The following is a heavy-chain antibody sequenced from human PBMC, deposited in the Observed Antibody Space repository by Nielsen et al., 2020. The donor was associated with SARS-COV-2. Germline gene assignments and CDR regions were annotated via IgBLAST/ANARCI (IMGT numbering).Heavy chain of an antibody. J-gene: IGHJ4*02. CDR1: GFTFRSYA. V-gene: IGHV3-30-3*01. Sequence: GESLKISCAASGFTFRSYAMHWVRQAPGKGLEWVAVISYDGSNKYYADSVKGRFTISRDNSKNTLYLQMNSLRAEDTAVYYCARHGAYCGGDCHPYFDYWGQGTLVTVSS. D-gene: IGHD2-21*01. CDR3: ARHGAYCGGDCHPYFDY. CDR2: ISYDGSNK.